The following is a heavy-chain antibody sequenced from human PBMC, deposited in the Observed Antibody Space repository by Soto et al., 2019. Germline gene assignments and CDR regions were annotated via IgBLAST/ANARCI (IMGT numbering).Heavy chain of an antibody. D-gene: IGHD6-19*01. J-gene: IGHJ4*02. CDR2: INHSGST. V-gene: IGHV4-34*01. CDR1: GGSISSYY. Sequence: SETLSLTCTVSGGSISSYYWSWIRQPPGKGLEWIGEINHSGSTNYNPSLKSRATISVDTSKNQFSLKLSSVTAADTAVYYCASPIAVAGTSWGQGTLVTVSS. CDR3: ASPIAVAGTS.